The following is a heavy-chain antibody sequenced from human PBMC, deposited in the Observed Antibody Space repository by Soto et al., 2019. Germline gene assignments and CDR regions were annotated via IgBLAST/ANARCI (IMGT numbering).Heavy chain of an antibody. Sequence: ASETLSLTCTVSGGSISSGGYYWSWIRQHPGKGLEWIGYIYYSGSTYYNPSLKSRVTISIDTSKNQFSLKLTSVTAADTAVYYCARLEDLRVRGTYNWFDPWGQGTLVTVS. V-gene: IGHV4-31*03. J-gene: IGHJ5*02. CDR1: GGSISSGGYY. CDR3: ARLEDLRVRGTYNWFDP. D-gene: IGHD3-10*01. CDR2: IYYSGST.